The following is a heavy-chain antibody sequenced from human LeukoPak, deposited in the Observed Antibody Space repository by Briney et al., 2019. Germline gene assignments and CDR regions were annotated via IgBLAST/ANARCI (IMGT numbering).Heavy chain of an antibody. J-gene: IGHJ5*02. D-gene: IGHD3-3*01. CDR1: GYTFTAYY. V-gene: IGHV1-2*06. CDR2: INPDSGGA. CDR3: ARDMIDRWSGYGDNWFDP. Sequence: ASMKVSCKTSGYTFTAYYMHWVRQAPGQGLEWVGRINPDSGGAKYAQKFQGRVTLTWDTSISTAYMELSRLRSDDTAVYYCARDMIDRWSGYGDNWFDPWGQGTLVTVSS.